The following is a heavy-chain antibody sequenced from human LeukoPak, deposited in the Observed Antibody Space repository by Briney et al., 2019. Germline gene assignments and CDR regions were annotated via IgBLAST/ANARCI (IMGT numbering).Heavy chain of an antibody. Sequence: GGSLRLSCAASGITFSSYMLAWVRQAPGKGLEWVANIKQDGSEKYYVDSVEGRFSISRDNAKNSLYLQMNSLRVEDTAVYYCAVLRGNNYWGQGTLVTVSS. V-gene: IGHV3-7*01. CDR3: AVLRGNNY. CDR1: GITFSSYM. CDR2: IKQDGSEK. D-gene: IGHD3-10*01. J-gene: IGHJ4*02.